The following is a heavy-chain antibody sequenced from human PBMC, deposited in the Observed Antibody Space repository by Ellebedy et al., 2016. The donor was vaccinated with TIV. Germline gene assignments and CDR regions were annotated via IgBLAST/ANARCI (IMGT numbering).Heavy chain of an antibody. J-gene: IGHJ5*02. D-gene: IGHD3-10*01. CDR2: IYPGDSSI. Sequence: KVSXKASGYSFTSYWIGWVRQLSGKGLEWMGIIYPGDSSIRYSPSFQGQVTISADKSISTAYLQWGSLKASDTAMYYCARGYYGSGKGGFDPWGQGTLVTVSS. V-gene: IGHV5-51*01. CDR3: ARGYYGSGKGGFDP. CDR1: GYSFTSYW.